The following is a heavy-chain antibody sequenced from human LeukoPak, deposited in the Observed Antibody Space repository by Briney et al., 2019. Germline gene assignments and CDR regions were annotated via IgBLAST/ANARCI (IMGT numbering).Heavy chain of an antibody. V-gene: IGHV3-53*04. J-gene: IGHJ6*02. D-gene: IGHD3-9*01. CDR1: GFTVSSNY. CDR3: ARASPAGYYNYYYYYGMDV. CDR2: IYSGGST. Sequence: GGSLRLSCAASGFTVSSNYMSWVHQAPGKGLEWVSVIYSGGSTYYADSVKGRFTISRHNSKNTLYLQMNSLRAEDTAVYYCARASPAGYYNYYYYYGMDVWGQGTTVTVSS.